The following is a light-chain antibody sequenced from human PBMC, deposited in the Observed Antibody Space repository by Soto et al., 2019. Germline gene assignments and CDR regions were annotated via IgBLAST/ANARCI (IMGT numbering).Light chain of an antibody. CDR2: GNG. CDR1: SSNIGAGYD. Sequence: QPVLTQPPSVSGAPGQRVTISCTGSSSNIGAGYDVHWYQQLPGTAPKLLIYGNGNRPSGVPDRFSGSKSGTSASLAITGLQAEDEADYYCQSYDSSVSKVVFGGGTKVTVL. V-gene: IGLV1-40*01. J-gene: IGLJ2*01. CDR3: QSYDSSVSKVV.